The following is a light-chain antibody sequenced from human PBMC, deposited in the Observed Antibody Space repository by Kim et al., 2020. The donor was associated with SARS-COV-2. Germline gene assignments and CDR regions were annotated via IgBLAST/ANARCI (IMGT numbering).Light chain of an antibody. J-gene: IGKJ4*01. CDR3: QQSYITPVT. Sequence: ASLRDRVTITSRPAHIICSYFNCYPQQPRHAPTLLIYAASSLQSVVPSRFSRSGSWTYFSLTIISLQPEDFATYYSQQSYITPVTFGGGTKVDIK. CDR2: AAS. V-gene: IGKV1-39*01. CDR1: HIICSY.